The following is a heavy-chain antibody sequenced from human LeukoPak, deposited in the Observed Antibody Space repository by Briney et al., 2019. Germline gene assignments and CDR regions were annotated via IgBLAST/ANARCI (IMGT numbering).Heavy chain of an antibody. CDR3: AKDLYDSSGSRYDY. J-gene: IGHJ4*02. CDR1: GFTFSIYA. D-gene: IGHD3-22*01. V-gene: IGHV3-23*01. Sequence: TGGSLRLSCAASGFTFSIYAMSWVSQAPGKGLEWVSAMSGSGSSTWYADSVKGRLTISRDNSKNTLFLQMNSLRAEDTAVYYCAKDLYDSSGSRYDYWGQGTLVTVSS. CDR2: MSGSGSST.